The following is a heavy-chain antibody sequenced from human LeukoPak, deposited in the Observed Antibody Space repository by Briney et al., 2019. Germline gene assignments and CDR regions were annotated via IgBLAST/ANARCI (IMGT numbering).Heavy chain of an antibody. Sequence: GGSLRLSCAASGFTFSNFAMSWVRQAPGKGLEWVSTISGSGSSPYYADSVKGRFTFSRDNSKNTLYLQMNSLRAEDTAVYYCARDLREYSSSPRNAFDIWGQGTMVTVSS. V-gene: IGHV3-23*01. CDR2: ISGSGSSP. CDR3: ARDLREYSSSPRNAFDI. CDR1: GFTFSNFA. J-gene: IGHJ3*02. D-gene: IGHD6-6*01.